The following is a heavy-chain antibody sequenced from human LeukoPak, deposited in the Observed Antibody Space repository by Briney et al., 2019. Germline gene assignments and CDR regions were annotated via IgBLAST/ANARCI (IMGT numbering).Heavy chain of an antibody. CDR1: GFTFNSYA. V-gene: IGHV3-23*01. CDR3: AKSSDSSGRYTHGMDV. D-gene: IGHD3-22*01. J-gene: IGHJ6*02. Sequence: GGSLRLSCAASGFTFNSYAMTLVRQAPGKGLEWVSSVTGGGGSTHYADSVRGGFTISRDNSKNTVYLQMNSLGAEDTAVYYCAKSSDSSGRYTHGMDVWGQGTTVTVSS. CDR2: VTGGGGST.